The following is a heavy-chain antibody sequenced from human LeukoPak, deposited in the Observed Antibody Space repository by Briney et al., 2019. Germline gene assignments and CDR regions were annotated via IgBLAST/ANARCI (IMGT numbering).Heavy chain of an antibody. J-gene: IGHJ4*02. V-gene: IGHV3-30*03. CDR3: ASGYDILTGYPSRYFDY. D-gene: IGHD3-9*01. Sequence: GRSLRLSCAASGFTFSSYGMHWVRQAPGKGLEWVAVISYDGSNKYYADPVKGRFTISRDNSKNTLYLQMSSLRAEDTAVYYCASGYDILTGYPSRYFDYCGQGTLGTVSS. CDR2: ISYDGSNK. CDR1: GFTFSSYG.